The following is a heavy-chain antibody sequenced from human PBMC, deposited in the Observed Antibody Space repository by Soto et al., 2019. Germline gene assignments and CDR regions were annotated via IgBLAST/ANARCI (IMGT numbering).Heavy chain of an antibody. J-gene: IGHJ2*01. CDR1: CGSFSGYY. Sequence: QVQLQQWGAGLLKPSETLSLTCAVYCGSFSGYYWSWIRQPPGKGLEWSGEINHSGSTNYNPSLKRRVTRSVDTSNNQFALKLSSVTAADTAVYSCARVGDRIAMVRGVSLCYFDLWVRCTLVTLSS. CDR3: ARVGDRIAMVRGVSLCYFDL. V-gene: IGHV4-34*01. CDR2: INHSGST. D-gene: IGHD3-10*01.